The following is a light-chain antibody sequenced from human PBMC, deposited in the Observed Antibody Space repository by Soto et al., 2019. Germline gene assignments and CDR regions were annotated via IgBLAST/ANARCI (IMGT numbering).Light chain of an antibody. CDR2: GAS. CDR3: QQYNSWPPLFT. CDR1: QSIATN. J-gene: IGKJ3*01. V-gene: IGKV3D-15*01. Sequence: EIVMTQSPAILSLSPGETATLSCRASQSIATNLAWYQQRPGQAPRLLIYGASTRATDVPARFSVSVSGTEFILSITRLQSEDFAVYYCQQYNSWPPLFTFGPGTTLDL.